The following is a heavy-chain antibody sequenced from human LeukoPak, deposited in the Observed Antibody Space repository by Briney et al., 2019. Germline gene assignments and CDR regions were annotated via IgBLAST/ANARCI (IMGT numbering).Heavy chain of an antibody. V-gene: IGHV4-34*01. CDR1: GGSFSNYY. CDR3: AKGYCSGDSCYHFDC. D-gene: IGHD2-15*01. J-gene: IGHJ4*02. CDR2: INHNGST. Sequence: SETLSLTCAVYGGSFSNYYWSWIRQPPGKGLEWIGEINHNGSTNYNPSLESRVTISIDTSKNQFSLKLSSVTAADTAVYYCAKGYCSGDSCYHFDCWGQGTLVTVSS.